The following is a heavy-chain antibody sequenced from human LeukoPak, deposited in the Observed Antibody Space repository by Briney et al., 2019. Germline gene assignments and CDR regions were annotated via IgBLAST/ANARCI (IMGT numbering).Heavy chain of an antibody. CDR2: IKEDGSQK. D-gene: IGHD3-10*01. J-gene: IGHJ4*02. V-gene: IGHV3-7*01. CDR1: GFTFSSHW. CDR3: ARNGRSGDY. Sequence: PGGSLRLSCAASGFTFSSHWMSWVRQAPGRGLEWVANIKEDGSQKYYVDSMKGRFTISRDNAKNSLYLQMNSLRVEDTAVYYCARNGRSGDYWGQGTLVTISS.